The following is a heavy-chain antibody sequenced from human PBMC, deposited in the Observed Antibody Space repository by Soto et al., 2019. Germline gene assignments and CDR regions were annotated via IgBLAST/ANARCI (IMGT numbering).Heavy chain of an antibody. V-gene: IGHV4-59*01. J-gene: IGHJ5*02. CDR3: ARNYYDSSGSGFDNWFDP. CDR1: GGSISSYY. Sequence: PSETLSLTCTVSGGSISSYYLSWIRQPPGKGLEWIGYIYYSGSTNYNPSLKSRVTISVDTSKNQFSLKLSSVTAADTAVYYCARNYYDSSGSGFDNWFDPWGQGTLVTVYS. D-gene: IGHD3-22*01. CDR2: IYYSGST.